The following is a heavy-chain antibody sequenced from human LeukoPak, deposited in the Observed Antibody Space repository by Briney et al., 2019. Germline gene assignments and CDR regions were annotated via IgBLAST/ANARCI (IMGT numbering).Heavy chain of an antibody. CDR2: IYPGDSDT. CDR3: ARFVGACSGGSCYSDY. CDR1: RYSFTSYW. J-gene: IGHJ4*02. D-gene: IGHD2-15*01. Sequence: EESLKISCKGSRYSFTSYWIGWVRQMPGKGLEWMGIIYPGDSDTRYSPSFQGQVTISADKSISTAYLQWNSLKASDTAMYYCARFVGACSGGSCYSDYWGQGTLVTVSS. V-gene: IGHV5-51*01.